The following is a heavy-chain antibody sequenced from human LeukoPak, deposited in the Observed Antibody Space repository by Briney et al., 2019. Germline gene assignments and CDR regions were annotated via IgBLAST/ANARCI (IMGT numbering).Heavy chain of an antibody. CDR3: AKDIYYDSSGIFDY. CDR2: ISGDGGST. CDR1: GFTFDDYA. V-gene: IGHV3-43*02. Sequence: PGGSLRLSCAASGFTFDDYAMHWVRHAPGKGLEWVSLISGDGGSTYYADSVKGRFTISRDNSKNSLYLQMNSLRTEDTALYYCAKDIYYDSSGIFDYWGQGTLVTVSS. J-gene: IGHJ4*02. D-gene: IGHD3-22*01.